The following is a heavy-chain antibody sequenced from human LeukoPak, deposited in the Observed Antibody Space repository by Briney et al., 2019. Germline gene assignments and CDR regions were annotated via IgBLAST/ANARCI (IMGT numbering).Heavy chain of an antibody. Sequence: SETLSLTCTVSGGSISSYYWSWIRQPPGKGLEWIGYIYYSGSTNYNPSLKSRVTISVDTSKNQFSLKLSSVTAADTAVYYCARGHYSSPRAAFDIWGQGTMVTVSS. D-gene: IGHD6-13*01. CDR2: IYYSGST. CDR3: ARGHYSSPRAAFDI. CDR1: GGSISSYY. V-gene: IGHV4-59*01. J-gene: IGHJ3*02.